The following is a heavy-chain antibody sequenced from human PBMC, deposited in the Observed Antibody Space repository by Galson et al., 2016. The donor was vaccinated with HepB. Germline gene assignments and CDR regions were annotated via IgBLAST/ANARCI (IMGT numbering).Heavy chain of an antibody. J-gene: IGHJ4*02. CDR1: GGSTSNYY. D-gene: IGHD1-26*01. CDR2: IYYSVTN. V-gene: IGHV4-59*01. CDR3: ARGGRGNSGSYSH. Sequence: SETLSLTCTVSGGSTSNYYWSWIRQPPGKGLEWIGYIYYSVTNNYNPSLKTRVTISVDTSKKQFSLKLSSVTAADPAVYYWARGGRGNSGSYSHWGQGTLVTVSS.